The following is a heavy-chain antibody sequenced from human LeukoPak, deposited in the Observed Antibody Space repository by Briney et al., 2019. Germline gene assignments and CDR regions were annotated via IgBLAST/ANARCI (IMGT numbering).Heavy chain of an antibody. Sequence: GESLRLSCAASGFTFSDYYMSWIRQAQGKGLEWVSYISSSGSTMYYADSVKGRFTISRDNAKNSLYLQMNSLRAEDTAVYYCAELGITMIGGVWGKGTTVTISS. CDR3: AELGITMIGGV. V-gene: IGHV3-11*04. J-gene: IGHJ6*04. CDR1: GFTFSDYY. CDR2: ISSSGSTM. D-gene: IGHD3-10*02.